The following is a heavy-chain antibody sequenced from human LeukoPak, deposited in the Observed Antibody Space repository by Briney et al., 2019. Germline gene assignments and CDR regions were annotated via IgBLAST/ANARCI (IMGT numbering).Heavy chain of an antibody. Sequence: SETLSLTCTVSGGSISSYYWSWIRQPPGKGLEWIGYIYYSGSTNYNPSLKSRVTISVDTSKNQFSLKLSSVTAADTAVYYCARVENTDYGGNSGFDYWGQGTLVTVSS. V-gene: IGHV4-59*01. J-gene: IGHJ4*02. CDR2: IYYSGST. CDR1: GGSISSYY. D-gene: IGHD4-23*01. CDR3: ARVENTDYGGNSGFDY.